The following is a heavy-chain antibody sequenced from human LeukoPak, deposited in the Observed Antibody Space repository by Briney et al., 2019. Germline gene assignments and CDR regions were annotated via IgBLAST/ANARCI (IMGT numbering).Heavy chain of an antibody. D-gene: IGHD3-3*01. J-gene: IGHJ4*02. CDR3: ASSGRVSWSGHLKPHFDY. CDR2: IHHNGNT. V-gene: IGHV4-39*07. Sequence: ASETLSLTCTVSGGSISTSDFYWGWVRQPPGKGLEWIGNIHHNGNTYFNPSLKSRVTISVDTSKNQFSLRLTSVTAADTAVYYCASSGRVSWSGHLKPHFDYWGQGTLVTVSS. CDR1: GGSISTSDFY.